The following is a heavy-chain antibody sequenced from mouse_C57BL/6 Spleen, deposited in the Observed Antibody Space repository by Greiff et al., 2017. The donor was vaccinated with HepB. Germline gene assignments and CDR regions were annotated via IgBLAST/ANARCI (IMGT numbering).Heavy chain of an antibody. CDR2: IDPNSGGT. CDR1: GYTFTSYW. J-gene: IGHJ4*01. CDR3: ARDGGDYDYDVGAMDY. V-gene: IGHV1-72*01. Sequence: QVQLHQPGAELVKPGASVKLSCKASGYTFTSYWMHWVKQRPGRGLEWIGRIDPNSGGTKYNEKFKSKATLTVDKPSSTAYMQLSSLTSEDSAVYYCARDGGDYDYDVGAMDYWGQGTSVTVSS. D-gene: IGHD2-4*01.